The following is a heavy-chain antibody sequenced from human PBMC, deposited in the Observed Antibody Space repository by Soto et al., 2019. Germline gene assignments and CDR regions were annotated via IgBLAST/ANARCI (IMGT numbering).Heavy chain of an antibody. J-gene: IGHJ4*02. V-gene: IGHV1-3*05. CDR1: GYTFTSYA. CDR2: INAGNGNT. CDR3: ARIIVVVTALDY. D-gene: IGHD2-21*02. Sequence: QVQLVQSGAEEKKPGASVKVSCKASGYTFTSYAMHWVRQAPGQRLEWMGWINAGNGNTKYSQKFQGRVTITRDTSASTAYMELRSMRSEDTAVYYCARIIVVVTALDYWGQGTLVTVDS.